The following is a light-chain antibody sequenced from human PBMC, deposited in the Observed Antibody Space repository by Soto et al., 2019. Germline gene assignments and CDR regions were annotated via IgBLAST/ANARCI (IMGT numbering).Light chain of an antibody. J-gene: IGKJ4*01. V-gene: IGKV3-15*01. Sequence: ETVMTQSPATLSMSPGERATLSCRASQSLNSDLAWYQQKPGQAPRLLIYGASTRATGIPGRFSGSGSGTEFTLTISSLQSEDFAVYYCQQYISWPLTFGGGTKV. CDR2: GAS. CDR1: QSLNSD. CDR3: QQYISWPLT.